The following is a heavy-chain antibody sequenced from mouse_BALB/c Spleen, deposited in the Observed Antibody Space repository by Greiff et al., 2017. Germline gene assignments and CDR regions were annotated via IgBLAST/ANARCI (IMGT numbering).Heavy chain of an antibody. CDR1: GFTFSSYG. CDR2: INSNGGST. J-gene: IGHJ4*01. Sequence: DVQLVESGGGLVQPGGSLKLSCAASGFTFSSYGMSWVRQTPDKRLELVATINSNGGSTYYPDSVKGRFTISRDNAKNTLYLQMSSLKSEDTAMYYCARDLGYYAMDYWGQGTSVTVSS. D-gene: IGHD4-1*01. CDR3: ARDLGYYAMDY. V-gene: IGHV5-6-3*01.